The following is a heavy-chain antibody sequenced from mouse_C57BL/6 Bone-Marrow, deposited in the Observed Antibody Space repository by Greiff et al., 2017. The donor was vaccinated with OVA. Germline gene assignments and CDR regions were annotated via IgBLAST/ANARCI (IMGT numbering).Heavy chain of an antibody. V-gene: IGHV6-3*01. D-gene: IGHD1-1*01. CDR2: IRLKSDNYAT. J-gene: IGHJ4*01. CDR3: TGIHYRVDY. CDR1: GFTFSNYW. Sequence: EVMLVESGGGLVQPGGSMKLSCVASGFTFSNYWMNWVRQSPEKGLEWVAQIRLKSDNYATHYAASVKGRFTISRDDSKSSVYLQMNNLRAEDTGIYYCTGIHYRVDYWGQGTSVTVSS.